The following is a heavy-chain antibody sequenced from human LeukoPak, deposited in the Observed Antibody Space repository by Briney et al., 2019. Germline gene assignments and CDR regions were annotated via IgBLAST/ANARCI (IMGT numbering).Heavy chain of an antibody. Sequence: SETLSLTCAVSGGSISSSNWWSWVRQPPGKGLEWIGEIYHSGSTNYNPSLKSRVTISVDKSKNQFSLKLSSVTAADTAVYYCARTYYGSGIPNYFDYWGQGTLVTVSS. CDR1: GGSISSSNW. CDR3: ARTYYGSGIPNYFDY. D-gene: IGHD3-10*01. V-gene: IGHV4-4*02. CDR2: IYHSGST. J-gene: IGHJ4*02.